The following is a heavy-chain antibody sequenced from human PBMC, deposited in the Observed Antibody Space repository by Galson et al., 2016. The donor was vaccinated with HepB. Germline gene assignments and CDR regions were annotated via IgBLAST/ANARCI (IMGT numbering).Heavy chain of an antibody. D-gene: IGHD1-26*01. J-gene: IGHJ4*02. CDR3: ARDGGSNPNWA. CDR1: GFNFNNAW. V-gene: IGHV3-66*02. Sequence: SLRLSCAASGFNFNNAWMTWVRQAPGKGLEWVSILYSGGSSYYADSVKGRFTISRDNSKNTIYLQMNSLRVEDTAVYYCARDGGSNPNWAGGQGTLVTVSS. CDR2: LYSGGSS.